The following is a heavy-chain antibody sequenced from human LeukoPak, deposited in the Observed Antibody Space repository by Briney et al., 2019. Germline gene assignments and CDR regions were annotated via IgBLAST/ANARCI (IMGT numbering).Heavy chain of an antibody. CDR1: GGTFSSYA. Sequence: GASVKVSCKASGGTFSSYAISWVRQAPGQGLEWMGGIIPIFGTANYAQKFQGRVTITADKSTSTAYMELRSLRSDDTALYYCAREGWNGYSYAYYYYMDVWGKGTTVTVSS. D-gene: IGHD5-18*01. CDR3: AREGWNGYSYAYYYYMDV. CDR2: IIPIFGTA. V-gene: IGHV1-69*06. J-gene: IGHJ6*03.